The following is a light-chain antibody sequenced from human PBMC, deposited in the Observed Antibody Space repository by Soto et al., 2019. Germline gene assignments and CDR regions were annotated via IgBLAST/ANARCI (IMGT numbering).Light chain of an antibody. CDR2: AAS. CDR1: QSVSSSY. Sequence: EIVLTQSPGTLSLSPGERATLSCRASQSVSSSYLAWYQQKPGQAPRILIYAASSRATGILDRFSGSGSGTDFTLTISRLETEDFEVYYCQQYGSSLPLTFGGGTKVEIK. J-gene: IGKJ4*01. CDR3: QQYGSSLPLT. V-gene: IGKV3-20*01.